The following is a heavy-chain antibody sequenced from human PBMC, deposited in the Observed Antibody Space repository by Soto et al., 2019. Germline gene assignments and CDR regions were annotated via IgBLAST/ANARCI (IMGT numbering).Heavy chain of an antibody. Sequence: QVQLVQSGPEVKKPGASVKVSCKASGYSFTSYGVSWVRQAPGQGLEWMGWISANSGNTDYAQKFRGRVTMTTETYTSTAYMDLRSLRSADTAVYYCVRDPQRNDYWGQGTLVTVSS. V-gene: IGHV1-18*04. CDR2: ISANSGNT. J-gene: IGHJ4*02. CDR1: GYSFTSYG. CDR3: VRDPQRNDY.